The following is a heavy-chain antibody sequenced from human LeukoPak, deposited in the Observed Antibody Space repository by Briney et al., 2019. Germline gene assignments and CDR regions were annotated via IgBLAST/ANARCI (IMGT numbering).Heavy chain of an antibody. Sequence: GGSLKLSCAASGFTFSSYAMSWVRQAPGKGLEWVSAISGSGGATYYADSVKGRFTISRDNSKNTLYLQMNSLRAEDTAVYYCAKDGYCSSTSCYPAPYWGQGTLVTVSS. D-gene: IGHD2-2*01. V-gene: IGHV3-23*01. J-gene: IGHJ4*02. CDR1: GFTFSSYA. CDR2: ISGSGGAT. CDR3: AKDGYCSSTSCYPAPY.